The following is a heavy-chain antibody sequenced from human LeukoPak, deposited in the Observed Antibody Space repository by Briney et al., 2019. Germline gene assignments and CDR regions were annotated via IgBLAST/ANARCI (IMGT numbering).Heavy chain of an antibody. V-gene: IGHV7-4-1*02. Sequence: GASAKVSCKASGYTFTSYAMNWVRQAPGQGLEWMGWINTNTGNPTYAQGFTGRFVFSLDTSVSTAYLQISGLKAEDTAVYYCARRGAARTPYYFDYWGQGTLVTVSS. J-gene: IGHJ4*02. CDR1: GYTFTSYA. D-gene: IGHD6-13*01. CDR3: ARRGAARTPYYFDY. CDR2: INTNTGNP.